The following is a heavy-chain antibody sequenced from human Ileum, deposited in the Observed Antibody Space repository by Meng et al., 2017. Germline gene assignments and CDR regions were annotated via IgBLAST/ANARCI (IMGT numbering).Heavy chain of an antibody. J-gene: IGHJ4*02. Sequence: VPLQGSGPGLVKPSGTLTLTCAVSGVSISSAIWWGWVRQPPGKGLEWIGEIFQSGSTNYNPSLKSRVSISVDKSKNHLSLSLSSVTAADTAVYYCAKAAAYNLDIWGQGALVTVSS. CDR1: GVSISSAIW. CDR2: IFQSGST. CDR3: AKAAAYNLDI. D-gene: IGHD1-14*01. V-gene: IGHV4-4*02.